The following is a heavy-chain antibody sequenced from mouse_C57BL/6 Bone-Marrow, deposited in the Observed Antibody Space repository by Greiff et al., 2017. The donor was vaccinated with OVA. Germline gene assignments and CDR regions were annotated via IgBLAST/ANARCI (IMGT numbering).Heavy chain of an antibody. V-gene: IGHV1-5*01. D-gene: IGHD2-3*01. J-gene: IGHJ1*03. CDR2: IYPGNSDT. CDR3: TRGGWFHWYFDV. Sequence: VQLQQSGTVLARPGASVKMSCKTSGYTFTSYWMHWVKQRPGQGLAWIGAIYPGNSDTSYNQKFKGKAKLTAVTSASTAYMELSSLTNEDSAVYYCTRGGWFHWYFDVWGTGTTVTVSS. CDR1: GYTFTSYW.